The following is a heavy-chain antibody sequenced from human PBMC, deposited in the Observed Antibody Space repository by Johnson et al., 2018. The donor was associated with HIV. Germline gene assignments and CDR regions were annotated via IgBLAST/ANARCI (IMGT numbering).Heavy chain of an antibody. Sequence: QMQLVESGGGVVRPGGSLRLSCAASGFTFDDYYMSWIRQAPGKGLEWVSFISSSGSTIYSADSVKGRFTISRDNAKNSLYLQMNSLRAEDTAVYYCARDSAAAGLDAFDIWGQGTMVTVSS. CDR3: ARDSAAAGLDAFDI. D-gene: IGHD6-13*01. CDR1: GFTFDDYY. J-gene: IGHJ3*02. V-gene: IGHV3-11*04. CDR2: ISSSGSTI.